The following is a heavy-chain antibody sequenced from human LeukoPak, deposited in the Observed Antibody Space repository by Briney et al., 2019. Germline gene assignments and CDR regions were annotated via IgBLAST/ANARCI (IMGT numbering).Heavy chain of an antibody. CDR1: GGSVSTISHF. CDR3: GMWDHTGRSHAWFDP. J-gene: IGHJ5*02. V-gene: IGHV4-39*01. Sequence: PSETLSLTCTVSGGSVSTISHFWDWLRQPPGQGLEWIVSLSDTGTTYYNPSLESRVTMSVDTSKNQFSLRLGSVTAAATDVYYCGMWDHTGRSHAWFDPWGQGTLVTVSS. CDR2: LSDTGTT. D-gene: IGHD1-26*01.